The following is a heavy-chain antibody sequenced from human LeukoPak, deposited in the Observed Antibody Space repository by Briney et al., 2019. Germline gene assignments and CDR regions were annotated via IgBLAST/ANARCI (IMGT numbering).Heavy chain of an antibody. CDR1: GFTFDDYA. CDR2: MSGSGGRT. CDR3: AKDRVGAMLYFDS. Sequence: GGSLRLSCAASGFTFDDYAMHWVRQAPGKGLEWVSAMSGSGGRTYYADFVKGRFTISRDNSKNTLYLQINSLRAEGTAVYYCAKDRVGAMLYFDSWGQGTLVTVSS. J-gene: IGHJ4*02. D-gene: IGHD1-26*01. V-gene: IGHV3-23*01.